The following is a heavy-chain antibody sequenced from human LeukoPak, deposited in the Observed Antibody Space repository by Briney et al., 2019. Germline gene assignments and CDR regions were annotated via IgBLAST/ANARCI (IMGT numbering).Heavy chain of an antibody. CDR1: GYTFTSYG. CDR2: ISAYNGNT. D-gene: IGHD3-22*01. Sequence: ASVKVSCKASGYTFTSYGISWVRQAPGQGLEWMGWISAYNGNTNYAQKLQGRVTITTDTSTSTAYMELRSLRSDDTAVYYCAREGDSSGYYLLRDAFDIWGQGTMVTVSS. J-gene: IGHJ3*02. V-gene: IGHV1-18*01. CDR3: AREGDSSGYYLLRDAFDI.